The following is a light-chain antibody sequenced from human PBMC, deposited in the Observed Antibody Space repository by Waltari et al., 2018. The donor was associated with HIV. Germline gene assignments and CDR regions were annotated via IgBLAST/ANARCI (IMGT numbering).Light chain of an antibody. Sequence: QLVLTQSPSASASLGASVKLTCTLSSGHSSYAIAWHQQQPEKGPRYLMKLTSDGSHSKGDGIPDRFSGSSSGAECYLTISSLQSEDEADYYCQTWGTGIQVFGGGTKLTVL. J-gene: IGLJ2*01. CDR3: QTWGTGIQV. V-gene: IGLV4-69*01. CDR2: LTSDGSH. CDR1: SGHSSYA.